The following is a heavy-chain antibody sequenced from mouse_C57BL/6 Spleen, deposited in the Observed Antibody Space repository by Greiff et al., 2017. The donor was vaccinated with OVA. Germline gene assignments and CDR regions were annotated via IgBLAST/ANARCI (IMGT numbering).Heavy chain of an antibody. V-gene: IGHV1-64*01. D-gene: IGHD1-1*01. J-gene: IGHJ3*01. CDR3: ARFSHYYGSSFAY. CDR1: GYTFTSYW. Sequence: QVQLKESGAELVKPGASVKLSCKASGYTFTSYWMHWVKQRPGQGLEWIGMIHPNSGSTNYNEKFKSKATLTVDKSSSTAYMQLSSLTSEDSAVYYCARFSHYYGSSFAYWGQGTLVTVSA. CDR2: IHPNSGST.